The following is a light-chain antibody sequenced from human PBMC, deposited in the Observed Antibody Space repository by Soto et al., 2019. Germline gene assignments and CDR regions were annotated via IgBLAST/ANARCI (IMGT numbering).Light chain of an antibody. V-gene: IGKV1-5*03. Sequence: DIQMTQSPSALSASLGDRVTITCRASQSVNNLLAWYQQKPGKAPKLLISEVSTLQPGVPSRFSGSASGTQFPLTITGVQPDDVATYYCQQYDSHSSFGQGTKL. CDR2: EVS. CDR1: QSVNNL. J-gene: IGKJ2*01. CDR3: QQYDSHSS.